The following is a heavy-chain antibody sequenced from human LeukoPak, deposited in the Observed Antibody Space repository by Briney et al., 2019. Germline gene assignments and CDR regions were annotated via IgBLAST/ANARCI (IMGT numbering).Heavy chain of an antibody. D-gene: IGHD2-2*01. Sequence: SETLSLTCTVSGGSISSSSYYWGWIRQPPGKGLEWSGSIYYSGSTYYNPYLKSRVTISVDTSKTQSSLKLSSVPAAAPAVYYCARHRAGYCSSTSCSPFDYWGQGTLVAVSS. CDR1: GGSISSSSYY. CDR2: IYYSGST. CDR3: ARHRAGYCSSTSCSPFDY. J-gene: IGHJ4*02. V-gene: IGHV4-39*01.